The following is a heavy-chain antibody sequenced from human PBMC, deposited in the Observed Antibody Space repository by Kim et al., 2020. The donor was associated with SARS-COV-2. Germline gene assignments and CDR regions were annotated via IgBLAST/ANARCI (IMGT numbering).Heavy chain of an antibody. CDR3: ARPHSYYYDSSGYPDYFDY. V-gene: IGHV7-4-1*02. D-gene: IGHD3-22*01. Sequence: ASVKVSCKASGYTFTSYAMNWVRQAPGQGLEWMGWINTNTGNPTYAQGFTGRFVFSLDTSVSTAYLQISSLKAEDTAVYYCARPHSYYYDSSGYPDYFDYWGQGTLVTVSS. CDR2: INTNTGNP. CDR1: GYTFTSYA. J-gene: IGHJ4*02.